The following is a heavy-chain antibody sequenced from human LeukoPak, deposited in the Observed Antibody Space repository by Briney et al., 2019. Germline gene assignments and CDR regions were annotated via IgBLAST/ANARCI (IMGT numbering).Heavy chain of an antibody. CDR3: AKGSEINYGAYMDG. CDR1: GFTFSSYA. J-gene: IGHJ6*03. CDR2: ISGSGGST. D-gene: IGHD4-11*01. Sequence: PGGSLRLSCAASGFTFSSYAMSWVRQAPGKGLEWVSAISGSGGSTYYADSVKGRFTISRDNSKNTLYLQMNSLRAEDTAVYYCAKGSEINYGAYMDGWGKGTTGTVSS. V-gene: IGHV3-23*01.